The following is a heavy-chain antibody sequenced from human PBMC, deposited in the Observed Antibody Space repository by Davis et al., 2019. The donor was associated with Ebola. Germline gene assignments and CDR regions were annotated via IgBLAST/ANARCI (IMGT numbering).Heavy chain of an antibody. D-gene: IGHD3-3*02. CDR3: ARQTHHLLSGPRTWFDP. V-gene: IGHV5-51*01. CDR2: INPGDSDT. Sequence: GGSLRLSCKGSGYSFTSYWIGWVRQMPGKGLEWMGTINPGDSDTSYSPSFQGQVTISADKSISTAYLQWNSLKASDTAMYYCARQTHHLLSGPRTWFDPWGQGTLVTVSS. J-gene: IGHJ5*02. CDR1: GYSFTSYW.